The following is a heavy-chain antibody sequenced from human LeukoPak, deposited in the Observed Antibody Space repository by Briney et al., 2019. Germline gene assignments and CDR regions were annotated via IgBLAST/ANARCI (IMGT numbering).Heavy chain of an antibody. CDR3: TTLSYVGGY. CDR1: GLTFTNAW. D-gene: IGHD3-10*02. J-gene: IGHJ4*02. CDR2: SKSQTDGGTT. Sequence: GGSLRLSCAASGLTFTNAWMSWVRQAPWKVLEWIGRSKSQTDGGTTDYAAPVKGRFTISRDDSKNTVYLQMNSLRTDDTAVYYCTTLSYVGGYWGQGTLVTVSS. V-gene: IGHV3-15*01.